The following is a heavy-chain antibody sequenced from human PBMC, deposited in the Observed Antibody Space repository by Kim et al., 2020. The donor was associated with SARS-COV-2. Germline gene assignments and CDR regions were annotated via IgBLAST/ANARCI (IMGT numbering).Heavy chain of an antibody. D-gene: IGHD3-10*01. V-gene: IGHV4-31*03. J-gene: IGHJ6*02. Sequence: SETLSLTCTVSGGSISSGGYYWSWIRQHPGKGLEWIGYIYYSGSTYYNPSLKSRVTISVDTSKNQFSLKLSSVTAADTAVYYCARDRPGGLKNYYYYGMDVWGQGTTVTVSS. CDR2: IYYSGST. CDR3: ARDRPGGLKNYYYYGMDV. CDR1: GGSISSGGYY.